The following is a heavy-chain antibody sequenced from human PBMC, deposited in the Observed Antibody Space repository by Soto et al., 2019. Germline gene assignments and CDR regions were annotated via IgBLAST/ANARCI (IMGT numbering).Heavy chain of an antibody. CDR2: IIPIFGTA. J-gene: IGHJ4*02. CDR1: GGTFSSYA. CDR3: ASPSVGYDSSGGPFDY. D-gene: IGHD3-22*01. Sequence: QVQLVQSGAEVKKPGSSVKVSCKASGGTFSSYAISWVRQAPGQGLEWMGGIIPIFGTANYAQKFQGRVTITADESTSTAYLELSSLRSEDTAVYYCASPSVGYDSSGGPFDYGGQGTLVTVSS. V-gene: IGHV1-69*01.